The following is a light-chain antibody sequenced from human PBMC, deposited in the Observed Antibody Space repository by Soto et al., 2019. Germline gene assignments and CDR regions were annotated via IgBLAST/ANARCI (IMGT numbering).Light chain of an antibody. CDR3: QQYGSSHFT. Sequence: EIVLTQSPGTLSLSPGERATLSCRASQSVSSSYLAWYQQKPGQAPRLLIYGASSRATGIPDRFSGSGSGTDFTLSISRLEPEDCAVYYYQQYGSSHFTFGQGTRLEIK. CDR1: QSVSSSY. V-gene: IGKV3-20*01. CDR2: GAS. J-gene: IGKJ5*01.